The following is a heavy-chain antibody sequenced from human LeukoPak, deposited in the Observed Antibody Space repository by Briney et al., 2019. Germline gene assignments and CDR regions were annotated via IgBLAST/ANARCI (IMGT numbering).Heavy chain of an antibody. Sequence: SVKVSCKASGGTFSSYAISWVRQAPGQGLEWMGRIIPILGIANCAQKFQGRVTITADKSTSTAYMELSSLRSEDTAVYYCARSEDYYDSSGYYDYWGQGTLVTVSS. D-gene: IGHD3-22*01. J-gene: IGHJ4*02. CDR2: IIPILGIA. V-gene: IGHV1-69*04. CDR3: ARSEDYYDSSGYYDY. CDR1: GGTFSSYA.